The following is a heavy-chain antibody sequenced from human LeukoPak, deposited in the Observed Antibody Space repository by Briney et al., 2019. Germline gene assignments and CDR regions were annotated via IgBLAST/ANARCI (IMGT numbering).Heavy chain of an antibody. D-gene: IGHD1-26*01. Sequence: ASVKVSCKASGYTFTSYAMNWVRQAPGQGPEWVGIINPSGDSTSYAQKFQGRVTMTRDMSTNAVYMELSSLRSEDTAVYYCARGGGRYYDYWGQGTLVTVSS. V-gene: IGHV1-46*01. CDR1: GYTFTSYA. CDR2: INPSGDST. J-gene: IGHJ4*02. CDR3: ARGGGRYYDY.